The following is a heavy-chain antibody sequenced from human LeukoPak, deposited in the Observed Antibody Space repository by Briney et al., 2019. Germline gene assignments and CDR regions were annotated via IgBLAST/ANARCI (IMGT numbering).Heavy chain of an antibody. CDR2: TYYRSKWYN. V-gene: IGHV6-1*01. D-gene: IGHD6-13*01. CDR3: ARDFGWYSSSWYRGFDP. J-gene: IGHJ5*02. Sequence: SQTLSLTCAISGDSVSSNSAAWNWIRQSPSRGLEWLGRTYYRSKWYNDYAVSVKSRITINPDTSKNQFSLQLNSVTPEDTAVYYCARDFGWYSSSWYRGFDPWGQGTLVTVSS. CDR1: GDSVSSNSAA.